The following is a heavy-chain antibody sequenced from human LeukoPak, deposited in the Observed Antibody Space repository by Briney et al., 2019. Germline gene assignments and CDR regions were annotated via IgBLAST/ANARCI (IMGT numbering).Heavy chain of an antibody. Sequence: GGSLRLSCAASGFTFSSYEMNWVRQAPGKGLEWISYISSSGSTIHYADSVKGRFTISRDNAKNSLYLQMNSLRAEDTAVYYCARDVYYGSGSPRLDYWGQGTLVTVSS. CDR3: ARDVYYGSGSPRLDY. D-gene: IGHD3-10*01. V-gene: IGHV3-48*03. CDR2: ISSSGSTI. CDR1: GFTFSSYE. J-gene: IGHJ4*02.